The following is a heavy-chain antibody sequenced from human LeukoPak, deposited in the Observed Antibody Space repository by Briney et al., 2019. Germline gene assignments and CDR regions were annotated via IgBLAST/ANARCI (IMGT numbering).Heavy chain of an antibody. Sequence: SGGSLRLSCAASGFTFSSYGMHCVRQAPGKGLEWVAVISYDGSNKYYADSVKGRFTISRDNSKNTLYLQMNSLRAEDTAVYYCAKLGSQLEQRRDYYYGMDVWGQGTTVTVSS. J-gene: IGHJ6*02. CDR2: ISYDGSNK. CDR3: AKLGSQLEQRRDYYYGMDV. D-gene: IGHD1/OR15-1a*01. V-gene: IGHV3-30*18. CDR1: GFTFSSYG.